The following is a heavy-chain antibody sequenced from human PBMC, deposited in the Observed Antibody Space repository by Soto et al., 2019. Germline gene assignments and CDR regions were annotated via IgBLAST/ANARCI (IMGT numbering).Heavy chain of an antibody. CDR2: IYYSGST. V-gene: IGHV4-39*01. D-gene: IGHD3-10*01. CDR3: ARPGNYGSGSYLYYLDY. J-gene: IGHJ4*02. CDR1: GGSISSSSYY. Sequence: SETLSLTCTVSGGSISSSSYYCGWIRQPPGKGLEWIGSIYYSGSTYYNPSLKSRVTISVDTSKNQFSLKLSSVTAADTAVYYCARPGNYGSGSYLYYLDYWGQGTLVTVSS.